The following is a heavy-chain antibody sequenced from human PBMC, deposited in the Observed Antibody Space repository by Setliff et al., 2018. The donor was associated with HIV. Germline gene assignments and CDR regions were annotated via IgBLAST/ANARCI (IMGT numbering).Heavy chain of an antibody. CDR3: ARIFGDQGYYYGMDV. J-gene: IGHJ6*02. V-gene: IGHV4-34*01. CDR2: INHSGST. CDR1: GGSFRGYY. Sequence: SETLSLTCAVYGGSFRGYYWSWIRQPPGKGLEWIGEINHSGSTNYNPSLKSRVTISVDTSKNQFSLKLSSVIAADTAVYYCARIFGDQGYYYGMDVWGQGTTVTVS. D-gene: IGHD3-3*01.